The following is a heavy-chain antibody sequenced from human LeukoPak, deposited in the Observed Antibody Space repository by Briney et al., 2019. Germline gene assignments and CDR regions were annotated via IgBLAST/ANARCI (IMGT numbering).Heavy chain of an antibody. Sequence: SETLSLTCAVYGGSFSGYYWSWIRQPPGKGLEWIGEINHSGSTNYNPSLKSRVTISVDTSKNQFSLKLSSVTAADTAVYYCARGINPIDYWGQGTLVTVSS. CDR2: INHSGST. D-gene: IGHD1-14*01. V-gene: IGHV4-34*01. J-gene: IGHJ4*02. CDR3: ARGINPIDY. CDR1: GGSFSGYY.